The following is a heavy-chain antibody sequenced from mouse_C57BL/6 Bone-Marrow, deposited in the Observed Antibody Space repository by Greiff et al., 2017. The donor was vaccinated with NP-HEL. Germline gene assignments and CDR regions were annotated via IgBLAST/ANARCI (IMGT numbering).Heavy chain of an antibody. J-gene: IGHJ4*01. CDR1: GYSFTDYY. CDR3: ARYPLIYDGYCVHAMDY. CDR2: INPNYGTT. Sequence: VQLQQSGPELVKPGASVKISCKASGYSFTDYYMNWVKQSTGKSLEWIGVINPNYGTTSYNQKFKSKATMTVDQSSSTAYMQLNSLTSEDTAVYYWARYPLIYDGYCVHAMDYWGQGTSVTVSS. D-gene: IGHD2-3*01. V-gene: IGHV1-39*01.